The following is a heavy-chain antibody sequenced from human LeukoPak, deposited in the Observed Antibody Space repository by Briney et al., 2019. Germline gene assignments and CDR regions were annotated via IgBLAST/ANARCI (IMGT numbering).Heavy chain of an antibody. CDR1: GFTFSSYA. CDR3: AKDLGSGWYDAFDI. Sequence: GGSLRLSCAASGFTFSSYAMHWVRQAPGKGLEWVAVMSYDGSNKYYADSVKGRFTISRDNSKNTLYLQMNSLRAEDTAVYYCAKDLGSGWYDAFDIWGQGTMVTVSS. J-gene: IGHJ3*02. V-gene: IGHV3-30*04. D-gene: IGHD6-19*01. CDR2: MSYDGSNK.